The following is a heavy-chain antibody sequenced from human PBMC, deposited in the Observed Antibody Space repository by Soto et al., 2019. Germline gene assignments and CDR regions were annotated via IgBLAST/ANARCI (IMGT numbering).Heavy chain of an antibody. V-gene: IGHV3-23*01. D-gene: IGHD3-16*01. J-gene: IGHJ6*02. Sequence: EVHLLESGGGLVQPGGSLRLSCAASGFTFSIYAMTWVRQAPGKGLEWVSAISASGGSIYYTDSVKGRFTISRDSSKNTLYLQMNSLRADDTAVYYCVRARRWGSADYYGLDVWGQGTTVTVSS. CDR3: VRARRWGSADYYGLDV. CDR2: ISASGGSI. CDR1: GFTFSIYA.